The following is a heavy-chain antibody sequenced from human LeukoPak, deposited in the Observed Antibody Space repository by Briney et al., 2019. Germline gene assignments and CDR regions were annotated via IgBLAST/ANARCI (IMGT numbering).Heavy chain of an antibody. Sequence: GGSLRLSCAASVFTVSSNYMSWVRQAPGKGLEWVSVIYSGGSTYYADSVKGRFTISRHNSKNTLYLQMNSLRAEDTAVYYCARPGYYYGSENYGMDVWGQGTTVTVSS. CDR3: ARPGYYYGSENYGMDV. CDR2: IYSGGST. CDR1: VFTVSSNY. J-gene: IGHJ6*02. D-gene: IGHD3-10*01. V-gene: IGHV3-53*04.